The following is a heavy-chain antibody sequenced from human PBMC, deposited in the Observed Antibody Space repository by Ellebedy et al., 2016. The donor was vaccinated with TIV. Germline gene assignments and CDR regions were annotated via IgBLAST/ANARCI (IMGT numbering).Heavy chain of an antibody. CDR3: ARDDVSSWYGEH. J-gene: IGHJ1*01. Sequence: AASVKVSCKASGGSFSTFSLNWVRQAPGQGLEWMGGLVTMFGAPKLAKRFQGRVTITADESTSTAYMELISLRSEDTAVYFCARDDVSSWYGEHWGPGTLITVSS. D-gene: IGHD6-13*01. V-gene: IGHV1-69*13. CDR1: GGSFSTFS. CDR2: LVTMFGAP.